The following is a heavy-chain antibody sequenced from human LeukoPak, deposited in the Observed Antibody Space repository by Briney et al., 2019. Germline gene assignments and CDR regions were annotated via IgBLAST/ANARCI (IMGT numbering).Heavy chain of an antibody. D-gene: IGHD3-10*01. Sequence: GGSLRLSCAASGFTFSSYSMNWVRQAPGKGLEWVSSISSSSSYIYYADSVKGRFTISRDNAKNSLYLQMNSLRAEDTAVYYCGRNPAAGDIIRVGGPLGIGGKGKRVTVFS. CDR2: ISSSSSYI. CDR3: GRNPAAGDIIRVGGPLGI. V-gene: IGHV3-21*01. J-gene: IGHJ3*02. CDR1: GFTFSSYS.